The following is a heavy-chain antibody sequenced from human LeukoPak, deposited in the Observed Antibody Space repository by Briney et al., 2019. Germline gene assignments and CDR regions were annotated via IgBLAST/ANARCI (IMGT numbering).Heavy chain of an antibody. CDR1: GFTFSSYA. D-gene: IGHD3-3*01. V-gene: IGHV3-23*01. Sequence: GGSLRLSCAASGFTFSSYAMSWVRQAPGKGLEWVSAISGSGGSTYYADSVKGRFTISRDNAKNSLYLQMNSLRAEDTAVYYCARDVTKESDFWSGYLGGAFGIWGQGTMVTVSS. CDR3: ARDVTKESDFWSGYLGGAFGI. CDR2: ISGSGGST. J-gene: IGHJ3*02.